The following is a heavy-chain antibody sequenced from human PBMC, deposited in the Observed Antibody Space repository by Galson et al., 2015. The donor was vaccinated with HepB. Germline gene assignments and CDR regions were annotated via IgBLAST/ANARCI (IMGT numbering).Heavy chain of an antibody. J-gene: IGHJ4*02. V-gene: IGHV1-18*01. Sequence: SVKVSCKASGYTFTSYGISWVRQAPGQGLEWMGWISAYNGNTNYAQKLQGRVTMITDTSTSTAYMELRSLRSDDTAVYYCARSISSGWYDDYFDYWGQGTLVTVSS. CDR1: GYTFTSYG. D-gene: IGHD6-19*01. CDR3: ARSISSGWYDDYFDY. CDR2: ISAYNGNT.